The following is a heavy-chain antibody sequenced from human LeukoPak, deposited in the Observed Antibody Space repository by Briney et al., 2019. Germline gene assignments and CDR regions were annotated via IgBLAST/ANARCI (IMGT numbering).Heavy chain of an antibody. D-gene: IGHD1-26*01. J-gene: IGHJ5*02. Sequence: ASVKVSCKASGYTFTSYFMHWVRQAPGQGLEWMGVVNPSSGSTTYSQKFQGRVTITRDTSTSTVYMDLGSLRSDDTAVYYCARAVGPRGGNWFDPWGQGTLVTVSS. CDR3: ARAVGPRGGNWFDP. CDR1: GYTFTSYF. CDR2: VNPSSGST. V-gene: IGHV1-46*01.